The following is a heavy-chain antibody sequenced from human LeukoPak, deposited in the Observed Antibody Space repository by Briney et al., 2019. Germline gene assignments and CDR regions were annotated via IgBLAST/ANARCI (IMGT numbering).Heavy chain of an antibody. CDR3: ARDRQRYSPFQDYYYYYYMDV. D-gene: IGHD5-18*01. J-gene: IGHJ6*03. CDR1: GYTFTGYY. CDR2: INPNSGGT. V-gene: IGHV1-2*02. Sequence: GASVKVSCKASGYTFTGYYMHWVRQAPGQGLEWMGWINPNSGGTNYAQKFQGRVTMTRGTSISTAYMELSRLRSDDTAVYYCARDRQRYSPFQDYYYYYYMDVWGKGTTVTVSS.